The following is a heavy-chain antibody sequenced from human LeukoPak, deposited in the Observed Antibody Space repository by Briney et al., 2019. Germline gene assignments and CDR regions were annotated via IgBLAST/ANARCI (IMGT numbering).Heavy chain of an antibody. J-gene: IGHJ4*02. CDR2: INQSGST. Sequence: SETLSLTCVVCGGSFSGYYWSWLRQPAGRGREGIGEINQSGSTNYNPPLTSGATISVDTSKNQFSLKLSSVSAPDRAVCYCVXXETRYXXXXXXXGXGTXVTVXX. V-gene: IGHV4-34*01. D-gene: IGHD5-18*01. CDR3: VXXETRYXXXXXX. CDR1: GGSFSGYY.